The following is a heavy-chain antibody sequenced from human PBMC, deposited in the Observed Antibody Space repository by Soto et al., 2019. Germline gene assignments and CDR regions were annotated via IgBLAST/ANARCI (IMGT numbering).Heavy chain of an antibody. Sequence: GGSLRLSCAVSGFTFSTYAMHWVRQAPGKGLEWLSALSGSGDRIYYADSVKGRFTISRDNSKNTLYLQMNSLRAEDTALYYCAKDPSNLVVVTGWFDPWGQGTLVTVSS. CDR2: LSGSGDRI. D-gene: IGHD2-21*02. CDR1: GFTFSTYA. J-gene: IGHJ5*02. V-gene: IGHV3-23*01. CDR3: AKDPSNLVVVTGWFDP.